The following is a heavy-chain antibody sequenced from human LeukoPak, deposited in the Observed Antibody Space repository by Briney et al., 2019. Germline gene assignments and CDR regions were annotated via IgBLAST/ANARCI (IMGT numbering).Heavy chain of an antibody. Sequence: GGSLRLSWEASGFIFSNYWMAWVRQAPGKGLEWVANIKEDGSDKNYVESMKGRYTISRDNAQNSLYLQMNRLGVEDTTVYYCARDAGYGYDRFDYWGQGTQVTVSS. CDR2: IKEDGSDK. CDR1: GFIFSNYW. D-gene: IGHD5-18*01. J-gene: IGHJ4*02. CDR3: ARDAGYGYDRFDY. V-gene: IGHV3-7*01.